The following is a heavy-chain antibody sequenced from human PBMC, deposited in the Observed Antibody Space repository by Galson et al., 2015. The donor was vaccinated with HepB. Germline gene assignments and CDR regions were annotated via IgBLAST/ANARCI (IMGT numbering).Heavy chain of an antibody. CDR3: AGETILVGVARNRLGVFDI. J-gene: IGHJ3*02. D-gene: IGHD2-8*02. V-gene: IGHV4-59*13. CDR1: SGSFSHSY. CDR2: IYYTGNT. Sequence: SETLSHTCSVTSGSFSHSYWSLTRQSPGKGLEWNGYIYYTGNTTYNHSPMSRLPISVDTSKKQFSLKLTSVTAADTAIYYCAGETILVGVARNRLGVFDIWGQGTMVPVSS.